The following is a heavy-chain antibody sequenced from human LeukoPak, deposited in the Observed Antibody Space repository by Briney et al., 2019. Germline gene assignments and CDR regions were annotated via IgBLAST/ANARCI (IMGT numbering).Heavy chain of an antibody. Sequence: GESLKISCKGSGYIFTIYWIAWVRQMPGEGLEWMGIVYPGDSQTRYSPSFQGQVTISADKSINTAYLQLNRLKASDTAMYYCARADYGSGLLGDAPDVWGQGTMVTVSS. D-gene: IGHD3-10*01. V-gene: IGHV5-51*01. J-gene: IGHJ3*01. CDR3: ARADYGSGLLGDAPDV. CDR2: VYPGDSQT. CDR1: GYIFTIYW.